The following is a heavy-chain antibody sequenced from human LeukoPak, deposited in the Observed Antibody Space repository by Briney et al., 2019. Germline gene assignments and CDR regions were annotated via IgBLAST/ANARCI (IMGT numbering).Heavy chain of an antibody. V-gene: IGHV3-23*01. D-gene: IGHD6-13*01. CDR1: GITLSNYG. CDR3: ASGMIAAAGTGFDY. J-gene: IGHJ4*02. Sequence: GGSLRLSCAVSGITLSNYGMSWVRQAPGKGLEWVAGISGSGGGTNYADSVKGRFTISRDNRKNTLYLQMNSLRAEDTAVYYCASGMIAAAGTGFDYWGQGTLVTVSS. CDR2: ISGSGGGT.